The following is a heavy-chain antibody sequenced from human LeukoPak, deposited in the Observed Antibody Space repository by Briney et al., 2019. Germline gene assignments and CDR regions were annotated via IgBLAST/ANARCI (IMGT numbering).Heavy chain of an antibody. CDR1: GYPISMGYF. J-gene: IGHJ3*02. CDR3: AIWYYYDRSGDAFDI. CDR2: SNHSGNT. V-gene: IGHV4-38-2*02. D-gene: IGHD3-22*01. Sequence: SETLSLTCTVSGYPISMGYFWGWIRRPPGKGLEWIGESNHSGNTNYNPSLKSRVPISVDTLKNHFALKLSSVTVADTAVYDCAIWYYYDRSGDAFDIWGQGTMVTVSS.